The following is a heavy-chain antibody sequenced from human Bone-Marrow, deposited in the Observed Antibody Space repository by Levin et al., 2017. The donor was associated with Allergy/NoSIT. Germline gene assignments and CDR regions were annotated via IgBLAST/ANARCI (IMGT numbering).Heavy chain of an antibody. D-gene: IGHD1-7*01. CDR1: GDSISFYY. V-gene: IGHV4-59*01. Sequence: PSETLSLTCTVSGDSISFYYWTWIRQTPEKGLEWIGFIDKSGSTNYAPSLKSRVTISVDHSTNHSSLHLTSVTTADPAVYYCARGRRDEWNYYFDYWGQGSQVLVSS. CDR3: ARGRRDEWNYYFDY. CDR2: IDKSGST. J-gene: IGHJ4*02.